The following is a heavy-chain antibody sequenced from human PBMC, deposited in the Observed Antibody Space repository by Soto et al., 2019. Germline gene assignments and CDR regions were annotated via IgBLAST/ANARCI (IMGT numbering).Heavy chain of an antibody. CDR1: EYSCTSYW. Sequence: GDPLRLCCKCSEYSCTSYWIGWVRQMPGKGLEWMGIIYPGDSDTRYSPSFQGQVTISADKSISTAYLQWSSLKASDTAMYYCARHNIVVVPAAISYYYGMDVWGQGTTVNGSS. V-gene: IGHV5-51*01. CDR3: ARHNIVVVPAAISYYYGMDV. CDR2: IYPGDSDT. D-gene: IGHD2-2*01. J-gene: IGHJ6*02.